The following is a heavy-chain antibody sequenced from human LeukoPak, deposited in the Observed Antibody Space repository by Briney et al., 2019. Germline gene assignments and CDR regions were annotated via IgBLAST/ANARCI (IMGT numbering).Heavy chain of an antibody. V-gene: IGHV1-69*13. CDR2: IIPMLGAP. Sequence: GASVKVSCKVSGGTFNIYAFSWVRQAPGQGLEWMGGIIPMLGAPKYAQKFQDRVTITADEPSTTVYMDLNSLRFEDTAIYYCASRSEDLDYWGQGTLVTVSS. J-gene: IGHJ4*02. CDR1: GGTFNIYA. CDR3: ASRSEDLDY.